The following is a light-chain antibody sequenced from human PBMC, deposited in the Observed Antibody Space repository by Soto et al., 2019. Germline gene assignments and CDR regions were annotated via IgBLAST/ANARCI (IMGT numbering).Light chain of an antibody. CDR3: SSYTSSSTYV. J-gene: IGLJ1*01. Sequence: QSVLTQPASVSGSPGQSITISCTGTISDVGGYNYVSWYQQHPGKAPKLMIFDVSNRPSGVSNRFSGSKSGYTASLTISGLQAKDEADYYCSSYTSSSTYVFGTGTKLTVL. V-gene: IGLV2-14*03. CDR1: ISDVGGYNY. CDR2: DVS.